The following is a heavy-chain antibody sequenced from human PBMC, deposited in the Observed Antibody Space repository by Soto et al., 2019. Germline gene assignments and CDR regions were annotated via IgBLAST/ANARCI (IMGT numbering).Heavy chain of an antibody. CDR1: GGTFSSYA. CDR2: IIPIFGTA. Sequence: SVKVSCKASGGTFSSYAISWVRQAPGQGLEWMGGIIPIFGTANYAQKFQGRVTITADESTSTAYMELSSLRSEDTAVYYCASRYCSSTSCYTEFDYWGQGTLVTVSS. D-gene: IGHD2-2*02. V-gene: IGHV1-69*13. CDR3: ASRYCSSTSCYTEFDY. J-gene: IGHJ4*02.